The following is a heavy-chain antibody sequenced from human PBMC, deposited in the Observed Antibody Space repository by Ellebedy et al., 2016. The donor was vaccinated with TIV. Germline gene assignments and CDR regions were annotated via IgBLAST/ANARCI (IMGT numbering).Heavy chain of an antibody. J-gene: IGHJ6*02. D-gene: IGHD5/OR15-5a*01. V-gene: IGHV1-46*01. CDR2: INPSGGST. CDR3: ARDRIVSSTSDLYYGMDV. CDR1: GYTFTGYH. Sequence: AASVKVSCKASGYTFTGYHMHWVRQAPGQGLEWMAIINPSGGSTTYAQKFQGRVTMTRDTSTRTVYMELSSLRSEDTAVYYCARDRIVSSTSDLYYGMDVWGQGTTVTVSS.